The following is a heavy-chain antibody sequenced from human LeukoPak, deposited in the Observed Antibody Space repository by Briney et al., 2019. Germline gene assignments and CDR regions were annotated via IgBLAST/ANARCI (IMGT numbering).Heavy chain of an antibody. CDR2: ISSSSSTI. CDR3: ARALLGYYDSRGFYYYMDV. V-gene: IGHV3-48*04. D-gene: IGHD3-22*01. CDR1: GFTFSSYS. Sequence: GGSLSLSCAASGFTFSSYSMNWVSQAPGRGLEWVSYISSSSSTIYYADSVQGRFTISRDNAKNSLYLQMNSLRAEDTAVYYCARALLGYYDSRGFYYYMDVWGKGTTVTVSS. J-gene: IGHJ6*03.